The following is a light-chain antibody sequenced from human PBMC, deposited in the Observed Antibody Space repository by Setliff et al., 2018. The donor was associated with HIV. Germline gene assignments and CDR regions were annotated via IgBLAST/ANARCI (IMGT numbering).Light chain of an antibody. Sequence: QSALTQPASVSGSPGQSITISCTGTSSDVGRYNLVSWYQQHPGKAPKLMIFDVSLRPSGVSNRFSGSKSGNTASLTISGLRAEDEADYFCNSYRSGSPYVFGTGTKVTVL. CDR1: SSDVGRYNL. CDR2: DVS. J-gene: IGLJ1*01. CDR3: NSYRSGSPYV. V-gene: IGLV2-14*02.